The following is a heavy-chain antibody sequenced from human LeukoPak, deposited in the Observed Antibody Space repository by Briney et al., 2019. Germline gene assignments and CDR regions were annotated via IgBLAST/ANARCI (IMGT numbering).Heavy chain of an antibody. V-gene: IGHV3-64D*09. CDR3: VKITSVTGGDC. D-gene: IGHD1-1*01. CDR1: GFPFSSYA. CDR2: ISSNGGSS. Sequence: QPGGSLRLSCSASGFPFSSYAMYWVRQAPGKGLEYVSGISSNGGSSFYADSVKGRFTISRDNSKNTLYLQMSSLRAEDTAVYYCVKITSVTGGDCWGQGTRLTVSS. J-gene: IGHJ4*02.